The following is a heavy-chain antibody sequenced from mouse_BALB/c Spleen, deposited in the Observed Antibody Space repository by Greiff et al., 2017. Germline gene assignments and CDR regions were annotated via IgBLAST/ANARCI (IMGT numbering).Heavy chain of an antibody. CDR3: ARRAGGSSKRETRGAMDY. V-gene: IGHV8-12*01. CDR2: IYWDDDK. D-gene: IGHD1-1*01. CDR1: GFSLSTSGMG. Sequence: QVTLKESGPGILQPSQTLSLTCSFSGFSLSTSGMGVSWIRQPSGKGLEWLVHIYWDDDKRYNPSLKSRLTISKDTSRNQVFLKITSVDTADTATYYCARRAGGSSKRETRGAMDYWGQGTSVTVSS. J-gene: IGHJ4*01.